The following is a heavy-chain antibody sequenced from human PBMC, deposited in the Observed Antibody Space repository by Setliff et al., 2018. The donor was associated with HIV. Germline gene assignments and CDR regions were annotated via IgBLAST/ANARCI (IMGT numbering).Heavy chain of an antibody. CDR2: INQSGNT. V-gene: IGHV4-34*01. CDR3: AREGGQGYSGSGSFYHRNFDL. D-gene: IGHD3-10*01. Sequence: NPSETLSLTCAVYGGSLSGYYWSWVRQSPGRGLEWIGEINQSGNTNFNPSLKSRLIISVDTFKSQFSLKLTSVTAADTALYYCAREGGQGYSGSGSFYHRNFDLWGRGTLVTVSS. J-gene: IGHJ2*01. CDR1: GGSLSGYY.